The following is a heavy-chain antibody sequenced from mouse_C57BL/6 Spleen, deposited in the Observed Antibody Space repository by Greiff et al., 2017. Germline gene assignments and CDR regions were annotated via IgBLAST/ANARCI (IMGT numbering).Heavy chain of an antibody. CDR3: ARRDSYAGSSGGYFDV. D-gene: IGHD1-1*01. CDR2: IYPSDSET. Sequence: VQLQQPGAELVRPGSSVKLSCKASGYTFTSYWMDWVKQRPGQGLEWIGNIYPSDSETHYNQKFKDKATLTVDKSSSTAYMHLSSLTSEDSAVYYGARRDSYAGSSGGYFDVWGTGTTVTVSS. V-gene: IGHV1-61*01. CDR1: GYTFTSYW. J-gene: IGHJ1*03.